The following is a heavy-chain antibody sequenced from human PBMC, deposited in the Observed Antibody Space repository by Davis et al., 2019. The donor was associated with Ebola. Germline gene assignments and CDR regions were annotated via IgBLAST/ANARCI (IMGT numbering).Heavy chain of an antibody. CDR1: GGTFSSYA. Sequence: SVKVSCKASGGTFSSYAISWVRQAPGQGLEWMGGIIPIFGTANYAQKFQGRVTITADESTSTAYMELSSLRSEDTAIYYCARAPTWSQINYYCFDYWGQGTPVTVSS. CDR3: ARAPTWSQINYYCFDY. CDR2: IIPIFGTA. J-gene: IGHJ4*02. D-gene: IGHD3-10*01. V-gene: IGHV1-69*13.